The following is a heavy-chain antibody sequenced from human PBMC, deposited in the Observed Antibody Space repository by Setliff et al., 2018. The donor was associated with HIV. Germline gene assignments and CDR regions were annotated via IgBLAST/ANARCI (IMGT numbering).Heavy chain of an antibody. Sequence: NWIRQAPGKGLEWVASINPGGSEKWYVDSVKGRFTVSGDNTKNSLYLQMNSLRAEDTAVYYCATDIVATLDYWGQGTLVTVSS. CDR3: ATDIVATLDY. D-gene: IGHD5-12*01. V-gene: IGHV3-7*01. CDR2: INPGGSEK. J-gene: IGHJ4*02.